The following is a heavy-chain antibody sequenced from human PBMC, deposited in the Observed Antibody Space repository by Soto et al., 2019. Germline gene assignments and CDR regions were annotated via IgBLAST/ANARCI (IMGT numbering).Heavy chain of an antibody. J-gene: IGHJ4*02. Sequence: SETLSLTCTVSGGSISSSSYYWGWIRQPPGKGLEWIGSIYYSGSTYYNPSLKSRVTISVDTSKNQFSLKLSSVTAADTAVYYCARLHCSSTSCYSYYFDYWGQGTLVTVSS. CDR1: GGSISSSSYY. CDR3: ARLHCSSTSCYSYYFDY. D-gene: IGHD2-2*01. CDR2: IYYSGST. V-gene: IGHV4-39*07.